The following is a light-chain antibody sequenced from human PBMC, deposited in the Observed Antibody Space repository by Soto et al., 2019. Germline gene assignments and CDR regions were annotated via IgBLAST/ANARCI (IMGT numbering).Light chain of an antibody. CDR2: DAS. J-gene: IGKJ5*01. CDR1: QSVSSY. V-gene: IGKV3-11*01. Sequence: EIVLTQSPATLSLSPGERATLSCRASQSVSSYLAWYQQKPGQAPRLLIYDASNRATGIPARSSGSGPGTDFTLTISSLEPEAFAVYYCQERSNWPPTFGQGTRLEIK. CDR3: QERSNWPPT.